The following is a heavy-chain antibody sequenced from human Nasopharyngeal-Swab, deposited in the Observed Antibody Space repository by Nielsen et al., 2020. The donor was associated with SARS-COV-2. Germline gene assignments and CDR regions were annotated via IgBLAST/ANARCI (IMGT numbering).Heavy chain of an antibody. V-gene: IGHV1-18*01. Sequence: ASVKVSCKASGYTFTSYGINWVRQAPGQGLEWMGWISAYNGNTNYEQKLQGRLTMTTDTSTSTAFMELRSLRSDDTAVYYCARGFSGLSALLCSSTSCLDAFDIWAKGQWSPSLQ. J-gene: IGHJ3*02. CDR3: ARGFSGLSALLCSSTSCLDAFDI. D-gene: IGHD2-2*01. CDR2: ISAYNGNT. CDR1: GYTFTSYG.